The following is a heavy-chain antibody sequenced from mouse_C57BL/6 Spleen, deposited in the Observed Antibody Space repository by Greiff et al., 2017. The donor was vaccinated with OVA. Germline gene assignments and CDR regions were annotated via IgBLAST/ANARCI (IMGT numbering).Heavy chain of an antibody. CDR3: TRRPITTVVDAWYFDV. CDR2: IYPGNSDT. J-gene: IGHJ1*03. Sequence: VQLKQSGTVLARPGASVKMSCKTSGYTFTSYWMHWVKQRPGQGLEWIGAIYPGNSDTSYNQKFKGKAKLTAVTSASTAYMELSSLTNEDSAVYYCTRRPITTVVDAWYFDVWGKGTTVTVSS. CDR1: GYTFTSYW. V-gene: IGHV1-5*01. D-gene: IGHD1-1*01.